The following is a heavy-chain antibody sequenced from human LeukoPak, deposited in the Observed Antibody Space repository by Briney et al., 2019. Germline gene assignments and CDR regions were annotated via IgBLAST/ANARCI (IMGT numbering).Heavy chain of an antibody. D-gene: IGHD3-22*01. J-gene: IGHJ3*02. CDR2: IIPILGIA. V-gene: IGHV1-69*04. Sequence: SVTVSCQASGGTFSSYAISWVRQAPGQGLEWMGRIIPILGIANYAQKFQGRVTITADKSTSTAYMELSSLRSEDTAVYYCASPTKYYYDSSGYQLHAFDIWGQGTMVTVSS. CDR3: ASPTKYYYDSSGYQLHAFDI. CDR1: GGTFSSYA.